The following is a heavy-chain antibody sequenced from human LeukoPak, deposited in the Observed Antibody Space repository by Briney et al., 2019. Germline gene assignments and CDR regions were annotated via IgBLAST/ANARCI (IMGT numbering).Heavy chain of an antibody. J-gene: IGHJ5*02. CDR3: ARASRGTYYDILTGYYGFDWFDP. CDR1: GGSISSSSYY. V-gene: IGHV4-39*07. CDR2: IYYSGST. Sequence: SETLSLTCTVSGGSISSSSYYWGWIRQPPGKGLEWIGSIYYSGSTYYNPSLKSRVTISVDTSKNQFSLKLSSVTAADTAVYYCARASRGTYYDILTGYYGFDWFDPWGQGTLVTVSS. D-gene: IGHD3-9*01.